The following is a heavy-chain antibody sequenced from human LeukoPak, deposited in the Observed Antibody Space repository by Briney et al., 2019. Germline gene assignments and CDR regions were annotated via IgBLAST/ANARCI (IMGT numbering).Heavy chain of an antibody. CDR2: INSSGGST. J-gene: IGHJ4*02. CDR3: AVDTAMAPFDY. V-gene: IGHV1-46*01. D-gene: IGHD5-18*01. Sequence: EASVKVSCKASGYTFTSYYMHWVRQAPGQGLEWMGIINSSGGSTSYAQKFQGRVTMTRDTSTSTVYMELSSLRSEDTAVYYCAVDTAMAPFDYWGQGTLVTVSS. CDR1: GYTFTSYY.